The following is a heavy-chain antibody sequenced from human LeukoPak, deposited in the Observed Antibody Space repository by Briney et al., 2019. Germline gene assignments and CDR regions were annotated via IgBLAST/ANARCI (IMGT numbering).Heavy chain of an antibody. J-gene: IGHJ4*02. D-gene: IGHD6-19*01. CDR2: ISSSSSDT. CDR3: ARESESSGFDY. CDR1: VFTFSDHY. Sequence: GGTLRLSCASSVFTFSDHYMSWIREAPGKGREWGSYISSSSSDTNYADSVKGGFTISRDNAKNSLYLQMNSLRAEDTAVYYCARESESSGFDYWGQGTLVTVSS. V-gene: IGHV3-11*06.